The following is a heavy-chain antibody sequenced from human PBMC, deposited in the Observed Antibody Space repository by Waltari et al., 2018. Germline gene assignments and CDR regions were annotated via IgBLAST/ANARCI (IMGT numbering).Heavy chain of an antibody. CDR2: INCNNGDR. V-gene: IGHV1-2*02. Sequence: QVQLVQSGAEVKKPGASVKVSCKASGYTFSGYYKHWVRQAPGQGLEWMGWINCNNGDRKYAQKFQGRVTMTRDTPISTAYMDLSGLISDDTAVYYCVREQQLVPYTDEAFDIWGQGTVVTVSS. D-gene: IGHD6-13*01. J-gene: IGHJ3*02. CDR1: GYTFSGYY. CDR3: VREQQLVPYTDEAFDI.